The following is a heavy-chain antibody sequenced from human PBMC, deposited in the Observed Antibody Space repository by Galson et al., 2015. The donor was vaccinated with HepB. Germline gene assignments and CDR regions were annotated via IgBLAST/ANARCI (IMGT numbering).Heavy chain of an antibody. J-gene: IGHJ4*02. CDR3: ARMIYDSSGYGVDY. V-gene: IGHV3-23*01. D-gene: IGHD3-22*01. CDR1: GFTFSSYA. CDR2: ISGSGGST. Sequence: SLRLSCAASGFTFSSYAMSWVRQAPGKGLEWVSAISGSGGSTYYADSVKGRFTISRDNSKNTLYLQMNSLRAEDTAVYYCARMIYDSSGYGVDYWGQGTLVTVSS.